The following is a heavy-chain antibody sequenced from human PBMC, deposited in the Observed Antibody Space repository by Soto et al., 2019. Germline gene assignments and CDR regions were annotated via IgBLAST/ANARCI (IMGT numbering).Heavy chain of an antibody. V-gene: IGHV3-23*01. Sequence: PGGSLRLSCAASGFTFSSYAMSWVRQAPGKGLEWVSGISGSGGSTNYADSVKGRFTISRDNSKNTLYLQMNSLRAEDTAVYYWAKEAGYSYGYDGMDVWGQGTTVTVSS. CDR3: AKEAGYSYGYDGMDV. CDR1: GFTFSSYA. CDR2: ISGSGGST. D-gene: IGHD5-18*01. J-gene: IGHJ6*02.